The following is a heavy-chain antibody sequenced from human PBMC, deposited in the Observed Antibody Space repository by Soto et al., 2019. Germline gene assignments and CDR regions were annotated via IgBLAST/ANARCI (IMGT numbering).Heavy chain of an antibody. V-gene: IGHV3-33*01. CDR3: ARAGSSTIVRGVNYGMDV. CDR2: IWYDGSNK. Sequence: RLSCAASGFTFSSYGMHWVRQAPGKGLEWVAVIWYDGSNKYYADSVKGRFTISRDNSKNTLYLQTNSLRAEDTAVYYCARAGSSTIVRGVNYGMDVWGQGTTVT. J-gene: IGHJ6*02. D-gene: IGHD3-10*01. CDR1: GFTFSSYG.